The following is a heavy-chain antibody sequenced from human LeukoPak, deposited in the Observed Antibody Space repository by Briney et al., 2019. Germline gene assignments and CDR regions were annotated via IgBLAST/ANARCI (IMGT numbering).Heavy chain of an antibody. CDR2: IIPIFGTA. CDR1: GGTFSSYA. V-gene: IGHV1-69*05. CDR3: ARGKEGRWDNLYNWFDP. D-gene: IGHD4-23*01. Sequence: GASVKVSCKASGGTFSSYAISWVRQAPGQGLEWMGGIIPIFGTANYAQEFQGRVTITTDESTSTAYMELSSLRSEDTAVYYCARGKEGRWDNLYNWFDPWGQGTLVTVSS. J-gene: IGHJ5*02.